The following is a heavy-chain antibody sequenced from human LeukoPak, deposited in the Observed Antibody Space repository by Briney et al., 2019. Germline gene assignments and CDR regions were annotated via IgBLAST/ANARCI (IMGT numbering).Heavy chain of an antibody. CDR2: ISSFSGYI. D-gene: IGHD2-2*01. J-gene: IGHJ6*03. CDR3: ARDPSPRTSYYYYYMDV. V-gene: IGHV3-21*01. CDR1: GFTFSSYS. Sequence: GGSLRLSCAASGFTFSSYSMNWVRQAPGKGLEWVSSISSFSGYIYYADSVKGRFTISRDNAKNSLHLQMNSLRVEDTAVYYCARDPSPRTSYYYYYMDVWGKGTTVTVCS.